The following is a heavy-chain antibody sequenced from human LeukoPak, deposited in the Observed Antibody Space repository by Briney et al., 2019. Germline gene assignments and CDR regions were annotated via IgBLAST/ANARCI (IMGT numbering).Heavy chain of an antibody. CDR2: ISYDGSNK. CDR1: GFTFSSYG. J-gene: IGHJ6*02. V-gene: IGHV3-30*18. CDR3: AKDPYYDFWSGPNYYYYGMDV. Sequence: GGSLRLSCAASGFTFSSYGMHWVRQAPGKGLEWVAVISYDGSNKYYADSVKGRFTISRDNSKNTLYLQMNSLRAEDTAVYYCAKDPYYDFWSGPNYYYYGMDVWGQGTTVTVSS. D-gene: IGHD3-3*01.